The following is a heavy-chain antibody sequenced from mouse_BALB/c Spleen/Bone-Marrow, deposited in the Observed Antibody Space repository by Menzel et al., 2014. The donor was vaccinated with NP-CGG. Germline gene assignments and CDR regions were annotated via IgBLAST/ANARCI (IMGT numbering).Heavy chain of an antibody. CDR1: GFTFSDYY. Sequence: EVKLMESGGGLMKPGGSLKLSCAASGFTFSDYYMYWVRQTPEKRPEWVATISDGGTYSYYADSVKGRFTISRDNAKSNLYLQMNSLKSEDTAMYYCARDMGDYWGQGTTLTASS. V-gene: IGHV5-4*02. D-gene: IGHD1-1*02. CDR2: ISDGGTYS. CDR3: ARDMGDY. J-gene: IGHJ2*01.